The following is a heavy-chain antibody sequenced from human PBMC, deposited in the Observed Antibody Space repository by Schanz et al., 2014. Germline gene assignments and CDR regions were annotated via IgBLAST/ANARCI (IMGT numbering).Heavy chain of an antibody. CDR1: GYTFTSYG. D-gene: IGHD2-2*01. CDR3: ARGYVLEPADYYDP. J-gene: IGHJ5*02. CDR2: ISGANGNP. V-gene: IGHV1-18*04. Sequence: QVQLVQSGAEVKKPGASVKVSCKASGYTFTSYGISWVRQAPGQGLEWVGWISGANGNPKSARALQDRLTITIDTSTSTAFLELRNLRSDDTAVYYCARGYVLEPADYYDPWGQGTLVTVSS.